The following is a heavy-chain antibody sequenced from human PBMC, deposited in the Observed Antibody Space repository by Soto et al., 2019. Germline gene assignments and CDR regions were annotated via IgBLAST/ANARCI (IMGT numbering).Heavy chain of an antibody. CDR2: INTDGSST. CDR3: TRASGGTLLFGY. CDR1: GFSFSTYW. D-gene: IGHD1-1*01. Sequence: EVQLVESGGGLVQPGGSLRLSCAASGFSFSTYWMHWVRQVPGKGLGWVSRINTDGSSTSYADSVKGRFTISRDNTKNTLYLQMNSLRAEDTAVYYCTRASGGTLLFGYWGQGTLVTVSS. J-gene: IGHJ4*02. V-gene: IGHV3-74*01.